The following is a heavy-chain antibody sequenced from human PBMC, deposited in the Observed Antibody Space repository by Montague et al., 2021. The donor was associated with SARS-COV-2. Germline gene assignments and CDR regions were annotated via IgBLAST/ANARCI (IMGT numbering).Heavy chain of an antibody. CDR2: ISSYGSRR. Sequence: SLRLSCSASGFTFSSYWLYWVRQAPGKGLVWVSHISSYGSRRRYXDSVKGRFTISRDNAKNTLYLQMNSLRAEDTAVYYCARDGEIVAVGYYFDSWGQGTLVTASS. CDR1: GFTFSSYW. V-gene: IGHV3-74*01. CDR3: ARDGEIVAVGYYFDS. D-gene: IGHD3-22*01. J-gene: IGHJ4*02.